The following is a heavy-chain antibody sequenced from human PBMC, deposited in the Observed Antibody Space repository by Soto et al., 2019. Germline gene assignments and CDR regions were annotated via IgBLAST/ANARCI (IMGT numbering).Heavy chain of an antibody. J-gene: IGHJ4*02. V-gene: IGHV4-4*02. CDR3: ARAVVRQWLGRNFDY. CDR2: IYHSGST. CDR1: GGSISSSNW. Sequence: QVQLQESGPGLVKPSGTLSLTCAVSGGSISSSNWWSWVRQPPGKGLEWIGEIYHSGSTNYNPSLESRVTISVDKSKNQFSLKLSSVTAADTAVYYCARAVVRQWLGRNFDYWGQGTLVTVSS. D-gene: IGHD6-19*01.